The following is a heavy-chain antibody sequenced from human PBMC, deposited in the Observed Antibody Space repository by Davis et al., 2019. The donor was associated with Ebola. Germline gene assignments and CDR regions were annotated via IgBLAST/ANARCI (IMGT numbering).Heavy chain of an antibody. CDR3: AKNRYSGAYNYFDF. Sequence: GESLKISCAASGFSFSNCAMSWVRQVPGKGLEWVSGLSGSGNGDGPYYADSVKGRFTISRDNSKNTVYLQMHSLRAEDTAIYYCAKNRYSGAYNYFDFWGQGTLVSVSS. V-gene: IGHV3-23*01. CDR2: LSGSGNGDGP. D-gene: IGHD6-25*01. J-gene: IGHJ4*02. CDR1: GFSFSNCA.